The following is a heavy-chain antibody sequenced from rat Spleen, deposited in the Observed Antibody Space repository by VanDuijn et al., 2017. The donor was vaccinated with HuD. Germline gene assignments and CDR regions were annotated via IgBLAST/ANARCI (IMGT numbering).Heavy chain of an antibody. CDR2: INSAGST. Sequence: EVQLQESGPGLVKPSQSLSLTCSVTGYSITDTYRWNWIRKFPGTKLEWMGYINSAGSTIYNPSLKSRISITRDTSKNQFFLQVDSVTTDDTATYYCARSDGTHYYLPFADWGQGSLVTVSS. J-gene: IGHJ3*01. CDR1: GYSITDTYR. CDR3: ARSDGTHYYLPFAD. V-gene: IGHV3-3*01. D-gene: IGHD1-12*02.